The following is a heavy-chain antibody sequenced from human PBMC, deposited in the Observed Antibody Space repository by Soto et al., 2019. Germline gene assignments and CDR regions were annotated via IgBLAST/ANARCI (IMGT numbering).Heavy chain of an antibody. V-gene: IGHV4-59*08. Sequence: SETLSLTCTVSGGSISSYYWSWIRQPPGKGLEWIGYIYYSGSTNYNSSLKSRVTISVDTSKNQFSLKLSSVTAADTAVYYCARQYDGSGSYYNYYYYGMDVWGQGTTVTVSS. CDR1: GGSISSYY. CDR2: IYYSGST. J-gene: IGHJ6*02. D-gene: IGHD3-10*01. CDR3: ARQYDGSGSYYNYYYYGMDV.